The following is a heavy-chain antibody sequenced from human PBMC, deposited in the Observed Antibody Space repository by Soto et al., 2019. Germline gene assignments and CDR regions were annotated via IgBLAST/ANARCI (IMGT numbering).Heavy chain of an antibody. J-gene: IGHJ4*02. CDR1: GYTFTGYY. V-gene: IGHV1-46*03. CDR3: AREPSRGDILTGYCFDY. D-gene: IGHD3-9*01. Sequence: ASVKVSCKASGYTFTGYYMHWVRQAPGQGLEWMGIINPSSGSTSYAQKFQGRVTMTRDTSTSTVYMELSSLRSEDTAVYYCAREPSRGDILTGYCFDYWGQGTLVTVSS. CDR2: INPSSGST.